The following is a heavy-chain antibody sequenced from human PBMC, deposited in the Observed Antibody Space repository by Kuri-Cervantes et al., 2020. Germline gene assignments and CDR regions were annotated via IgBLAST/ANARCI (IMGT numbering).Heavy chain of an antibody. V-gene: IGHV3-7*03. Sequence: GESLKISCVVSELSISTYWMSWVRQAPGKGLEWVASIKQDGSEENYVDSLKGRFSISRDNAKKSLYLQMNSLRAEDTAVYYCARASPYFDYWGQGTLVTVSS. CDR3: ARASPYFDY. J-gene: IGHJ4*02. CDR1: ELSISTYW. CDR2: IKQDGSEE.